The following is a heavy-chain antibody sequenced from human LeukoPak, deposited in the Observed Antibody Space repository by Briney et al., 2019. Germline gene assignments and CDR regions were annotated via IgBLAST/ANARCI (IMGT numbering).Heavy chain of an antibody. V-gene: IGHV1-2*02. CDR1: GYTFTGYY. CDR3: ASYFDILTGYYTDAFDM. D-gene: IGHD3-9*01. Sequence: ASVKVSCKASGYTFTGYYMHWVRQAPGQGLEWMGWINPNSGGTNYAQRFQGRVTMTRDTSITTAYMEPSRLRSDDTAVYYCASYFDILTGYYTDAFDMWGQGTMVTVSS. J-gene: IGHJ3*02. CDR2: INPNSGGT.